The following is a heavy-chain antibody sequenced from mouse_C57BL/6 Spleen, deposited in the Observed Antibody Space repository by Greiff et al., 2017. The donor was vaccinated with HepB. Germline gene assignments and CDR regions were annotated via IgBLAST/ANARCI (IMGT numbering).Heavy chain of an antibody. CDR1: GYTFTDYE. CDR3: TRDYGSSYPDY. V-gene: IGHV1-15*01. J-gene: IGHJ2*01. Sequence: QVQLQQSGAELVRPGASVTLSCKASGYTFTDYEMHWVKQTPVHGLEWIGAIDPETGGTAYNQKFKGKAILTADRSSSTAYMELRSRTSEDSAVYDCTRDYGSSYPDYWGQGTTLTVSS. D-gene: IGHD1-1*01. CDR2: IDPETGGT.